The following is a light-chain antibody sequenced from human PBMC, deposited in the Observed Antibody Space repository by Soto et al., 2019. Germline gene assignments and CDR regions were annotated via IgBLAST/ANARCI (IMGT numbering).Light chain of an antibody. CDR1: ESISGW. CDR3: QHYGGMWT. J-gene: IGKJ1*01. CDR2: DAS. Sequence: DIEMTQSPSTLSASIGEGVTITCRASESISGWLAWYQQQPGKAPKLLIYDASNLEYGVPSRFSGSGFGTEFILTISSLQPDDFATYYCQHYGGMWTFGQGTKVDIK. V-gene: IGKV1-5*01.